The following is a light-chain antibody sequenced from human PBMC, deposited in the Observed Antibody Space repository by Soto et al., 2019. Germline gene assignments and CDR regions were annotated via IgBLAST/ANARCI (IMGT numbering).Light chain of an antibody. CDR2: DAS. Sequence: EIVLTQSPATLSLSPGERATLSCRASQSVSSYLAWYQQKPGQAPRLLIYDASNRATSIPARFSGSGSGTDFTLTISSLEPEDFAVYYCRQRSNWPPFTFGPGNKVDIK. J-gene: IGKJ3*01. CDR1: QSVSSY. CDR3: RQRSNWPPFT. V-gene: IGKV3-11*01.